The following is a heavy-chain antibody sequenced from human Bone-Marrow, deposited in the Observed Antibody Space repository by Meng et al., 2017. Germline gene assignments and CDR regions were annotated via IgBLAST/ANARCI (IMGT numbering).Heavy chain of an antibody. Sequence: GESLKISCAASGFTFSDYYMSWIRQAPGKGLEWVSYISSSGSTIYYADSVKGRFTISRDNAKNSLYLQMNSLRAEDTAVYYCARATRDYGSGSYFLLEFRFAYWFDPWGQGNQVT. J-gene: IGHJ5*02. CDR2: ISSSGSTI. D-gene: IGHD3-10*01. CDR3: ARATRDYGSGSYFLLEFRFAYWFDP. V-gene: IGHV3-11*04. CDR1: GFTFSDYY.